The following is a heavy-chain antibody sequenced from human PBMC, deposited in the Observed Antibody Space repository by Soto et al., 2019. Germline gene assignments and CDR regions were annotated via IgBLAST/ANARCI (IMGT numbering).Heavy chain of an antibody. V-gene: IGHV4-59*01. CDR3: AGGRGDTAMAWYY. CDR1: GGSISGYC. Sequence: SETLSLTCSVSGGSISGYCWSWIRQPPGKGLEWIGYICYSGSTKYNPSLKSRVTISVDTSKNQFSLKLNSVTAADTAVYYCAGGRGDTAMAWYYWGQGTLVTVSS. CDR2: ICYSGST. J-gene: IGHJ4*02. D-gene: IGHD5-18*01.